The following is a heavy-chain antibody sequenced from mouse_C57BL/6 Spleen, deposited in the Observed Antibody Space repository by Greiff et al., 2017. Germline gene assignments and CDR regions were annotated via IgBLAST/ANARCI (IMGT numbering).Heavy chain of an antibody. CDR2: ISSGSSTI. D-gene: IGHD1-1*01. V-gene: IGHV5-17*01. Sequence: EVKLVESGGGLVKPGGSLKLSCAASGFTFSDYGMHWVRQAPEKGLAWVAYISSGSSTIYYADTVKGRFTISRDNAKNTLFLQMTSLRSEDTAMYYCARDYGSSGAYWGQGTLVTVSA. CDR1: GFTFSDYG. CDR3: ARDYGSSGAY. J-gene: IGHJ3*01.